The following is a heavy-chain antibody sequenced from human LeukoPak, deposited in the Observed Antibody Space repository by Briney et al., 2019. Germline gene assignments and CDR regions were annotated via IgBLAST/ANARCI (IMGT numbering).Heavy chain of an antibody. J-gene: IGHJ6*03. D-gene: IGHD4-23*01. V-gene: IGHV3-30*04. CDR3: ARGGYFYGGNSGGTFYMDV. CDR1: GFSFSNYA. CDR2: ISYDGSNK. Sequence: GGSLRLSCAASGFSFSNYAMHWVRQAPGKGLEWVAVISYDGSNKYYADSVKGRFTISRDNAKNSLYLQMNSLRGEDTALYCCARGGYFYGGNSGGTFYMDVWGKGTTVTISS.